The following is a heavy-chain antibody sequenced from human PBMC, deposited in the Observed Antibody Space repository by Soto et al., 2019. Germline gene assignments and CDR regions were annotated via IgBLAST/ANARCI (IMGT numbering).Heavy chain of an antibody. D-gene: IGHD3-22*01. CDR1: GFTFSRYS. J-gene: IGHJ4*02. Sequence: PGGPLRLSCAASGFTFSRYSMNWVRQAPGKGLEWVSSISSGRTYTDYADSVKGRFTISGDNAKNSLYLQMNSLRAEDTAVYYCATMGSGYYYDYWGQGTLVTVSS. CDR2: ISSGRTYT. V-gene: IGHV3-21*01. CDR3: ATMGSGYYYDY.